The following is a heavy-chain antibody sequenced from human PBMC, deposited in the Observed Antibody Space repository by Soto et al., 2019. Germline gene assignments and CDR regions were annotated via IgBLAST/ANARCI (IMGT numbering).Heavy chain of an antibody. V-gene: IGHV4-31*03. D-gene: IGHD3-3*01. Sequence: LSLTCTVSGGSISSGGYYWSWIRQHPGKGLEWIGYIYYSGSTYYNPSLKSRVTISVDTSKNQFSLKLSSVTAADTAVYYCASRAGDFWSGYYDYFDYWGQGTLVTVSS. CDR2: IYYSGST. CDR1: GGSISSGGYY. J-gene: IGHJ4*02. CDR3: ASRAGDFWSGYYDYFDY.